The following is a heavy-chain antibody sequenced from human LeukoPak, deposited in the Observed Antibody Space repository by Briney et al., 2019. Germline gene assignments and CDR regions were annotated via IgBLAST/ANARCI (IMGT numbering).Heavy chain of an antibody. D-gene: IGHD4-17*01. V-gene: IGHV1-69*06. Sequence: GASVKVSCKASGGTFSSYAISWVRQAPGQGLEWMGGIIPIFGTANYAQKFQGRVTITADKSTSTAYMELSSLRSEDTAVYYCARVDDYGDYGVEPSGYWGQGTLVTVSS. CDR3: ARVDDYGDYGVEPSGY. J-gene: IGHJ4*02. CDR1: GGTFSSYA. CDR2: IIPIFGTA.